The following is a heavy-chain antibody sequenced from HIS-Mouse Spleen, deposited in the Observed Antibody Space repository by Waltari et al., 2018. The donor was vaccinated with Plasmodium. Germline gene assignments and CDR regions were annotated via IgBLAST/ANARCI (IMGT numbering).Heavy chain of an antibody. CDR1: GFTFRSYG. CDR3: AKAQGVINFDY. CDR2: ISYDGSNK. J-gene: IGHJ4*02. D-gene: IGHD3-16*01. V-gene: IGHV3-30*18. Sequence: QVQLVESGGGVVQPGRSLRLYCAASGFTFRSYGMHWVRQAPGKGLEWVAVISYDGSNKYYADSVKGRFTISRDNSKNTLYLQMNSLRAEDTAVYYCAKAQGVINFDYWGQGTLVTVSS.